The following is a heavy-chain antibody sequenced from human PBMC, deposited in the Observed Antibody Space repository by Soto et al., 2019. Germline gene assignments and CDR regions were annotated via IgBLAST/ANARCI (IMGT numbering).Heavy chain of an antibody. D-gene: IGHD3-22*01. CDR2: IRSKAYGGTT. Sequence: GGSLRLSCTSSGFTFGDYAMSWSRQAPGKGLEWVGFIRSKAYGGTTEYAASVKGRFTISRDDSKSIAYLQMNSLKTEDTAVYYCTRDPENSSGYFGLDYWGQGTLVTVSS. CDR3: TRDPENSSGYFGLDY. J-gene: IGHJ4*02. CDR1: GFTFGDYA. V-gene: IGHV3-49*03.